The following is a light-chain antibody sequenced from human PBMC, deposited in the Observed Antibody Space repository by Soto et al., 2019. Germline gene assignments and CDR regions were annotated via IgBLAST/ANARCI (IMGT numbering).Light chain of an antibody. Sequence: EIVLTQSPATLSSSPGERATLSCRASQSVSSYLAWYQQKPGQAPRLLIYDASDRATGIPARFSGSGSGTDCTRTISSLEPEDFGVYYCQERSNWPRTFGQGTKVEIK. V-gene: IGKV3-11*01. CDR3: QERSNWPRT. CDR1: QSVSSY. CDR2: DAS. J-gene: IGKJ1*01.